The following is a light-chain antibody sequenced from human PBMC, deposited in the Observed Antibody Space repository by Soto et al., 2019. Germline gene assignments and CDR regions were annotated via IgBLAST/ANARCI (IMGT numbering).Light chain of an antibody. CDR2: GAS. J-gene: IGKJ4*01. V-gene: IGKV3-20*01. Sequence: EIVLTQSPGTLSLSPGERATLSCRASLSVSSNNVAWYQQKPGQAPRLLIYGASSRATGIPDRFSGSGSGTDFTLTISRLEPEDFAVYYCQQYGSSSSTFGGGTKVGIK. CDR1: LSVSSNN. CDR3: QQYGSSSST.